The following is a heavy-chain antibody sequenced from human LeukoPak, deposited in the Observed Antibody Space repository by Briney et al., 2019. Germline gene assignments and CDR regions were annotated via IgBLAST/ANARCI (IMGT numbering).Heavy chain of an antibody. J-gene: IGHJ4*02. CDR1: GFTFSSYA. Sequence: PGGSLRLSCAASGFTFSSYAMHWVRQAPGKGLEWVAVISYDGSNKYYADSVKGRFTISRDNSKNTLYLQMNSLRAEDTAVYYCARVRGNDFWSGYPTDYWGQGTLVTVSS. V-gene: IGHV3-30-3*01. CDR2: ISYDGSNK. D-gene: IGHD3-3*01. CDR3: ARVRGNDFWSGYPTDY.